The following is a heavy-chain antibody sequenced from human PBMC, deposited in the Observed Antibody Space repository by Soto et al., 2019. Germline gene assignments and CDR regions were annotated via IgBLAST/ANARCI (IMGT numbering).Heavy chain of an antibody. Sequence: SETLSLTLTVSGGSMSSGDSYWSWIRQFPGKGLEWIGYTYHSGRPYYNPSLKSRVTISVDTSKNQFSLKLNSVTAADTAVYYCAREGAASYSYYYGTDVWGQGTTVTVS. CDR3: AREGAASYSYYYGTDV. CDR1: GGSMSSGDSY. CDR2: TYHSGRP. D-gene: IGHD3-16*01. V-gene: IGHV4-30-4*01. J-gene: IGHJ6*02.